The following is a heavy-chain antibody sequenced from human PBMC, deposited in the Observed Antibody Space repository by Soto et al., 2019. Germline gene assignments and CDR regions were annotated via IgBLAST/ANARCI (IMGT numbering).Heavy chain of an antibody. D-gene: IGHD2-2*01. CDR3: ARXXXXXXAAAIFDC. V-gene: IGHV4-4*02. J-gene: IGHJ4*02. CDR2: VYLTGST. CDR1: GGSISTSNW. Sequence: QVQLQESGPGLVKPSGTLSLTCAVSGGSISTSNWWSWGRQPPGKGLEWIGDVYLTGSTNYNPSLESRLXXXXXXXXHPXXRKLTXXXXXXTXVYYXARXXXXXXAAAIFDCWGQGTLVTVSS.